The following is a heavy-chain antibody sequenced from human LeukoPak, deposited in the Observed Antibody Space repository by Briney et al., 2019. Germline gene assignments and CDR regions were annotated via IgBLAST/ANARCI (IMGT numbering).Heavy chain of an antibody. D-gene: IGHD3-10*01. V-gene: IGHV4-59*01. CDR3: ARDLYGSGSLS. CDR2: IYYSGST. Sequence: NSSETLSLTCTVSGGSISSYYWSWIRQPPGKGLEWIGYIYYSGSTNYIPSLKSQVTISVDTSKNQFSLKLSSVTAADTAVYYCARDLYGSGSLSWGQGTLVTVSS. CDR1: GGSISSYY. J-gene: IGHJ4*02.